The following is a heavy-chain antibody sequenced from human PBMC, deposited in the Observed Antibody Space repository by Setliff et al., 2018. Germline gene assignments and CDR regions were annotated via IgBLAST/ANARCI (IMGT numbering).Heavy chain of an antibody. Sequence: SETLSLTCTVSGGPITSGSNYWSWIRQPAGRGLEWMGHIDPSGNTNYHPSLRSRVTISGDTSQNYFSLKLTSVTEADTAVYYCARGPPGYYYYMNVWGQGTTVTVSS. V-gene: IGHV4-61*09. CDR2: IDPSGNT. J-gene: IGHJ6*03. CDR1: GGPITSGSNY. CDR3: ARGPPGYYYYMNV.